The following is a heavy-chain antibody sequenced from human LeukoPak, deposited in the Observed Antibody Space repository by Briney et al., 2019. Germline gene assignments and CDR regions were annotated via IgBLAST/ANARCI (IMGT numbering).Heavy chain of an antibody. Sequence: SETLSLTCTVSGGSISSYYWSWIRQPPGKGLEWIGYIYHSGSTDYNPYLKSRVTIPVDTSKNQFSLRLSSVTAADTAVYYCARGGGGIAASPWGQGTMVTVSS. V-gene: IGHV4-59*01. CDR2: IYHSGST. J-gene: IGHJ3*01. CDR3: ARGGGGIAASP. D-gene: IGHD6-13*01. CDR1: GGSISSYY.